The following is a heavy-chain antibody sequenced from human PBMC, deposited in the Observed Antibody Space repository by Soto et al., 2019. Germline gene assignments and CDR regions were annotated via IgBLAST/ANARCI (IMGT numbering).Heavy chain of an antibody. CDR2: ISWNSGSI. Sequence: GGSLRLSCAASGFTFDDYAMHWVRQAPGKGLEWVSGISWNSGSIGYADSVKGRFTISRDNAKNSLYLQMNSLRAVDTALYYCAKDAPGPVLEVAGTPLLDWGQGTLVTVSS. J-gene: IGHJ4*02. CDR3: AKDAPGPVLEVAGTPLLD. CDR1: GFTFDDYA. V-gene: IGHV3-9*01. D-gene: IGHD6-19*01.